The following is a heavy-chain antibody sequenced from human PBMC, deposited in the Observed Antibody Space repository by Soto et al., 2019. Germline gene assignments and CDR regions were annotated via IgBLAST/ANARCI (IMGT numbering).Heavy chain of an antibody. CDR2: IWYDGSNN. CDR3: ASDDGREIPH. J-gene: IGHJ1*01. V-gene: IGHV3-33*01. Sequence: QVQLVESGGGVVQPGRSLRLSCAASGFTFSSYGMHWVRQAPGMGLEWVAFIWYDGSNNYYADSMKGRFTISRDNSKNPLSLQMNSRRAEVTAVHYCASDDGREIPHWGQGTLVTVSS. CDR1: GFTFSSYG.